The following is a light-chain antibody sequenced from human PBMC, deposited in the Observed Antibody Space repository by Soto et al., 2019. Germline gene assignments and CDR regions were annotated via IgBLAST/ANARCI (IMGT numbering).Light chain of an antibody. Sequence: IQMTQSPSSLSASLGDRVTITCQASQDIKKNLIWYQQKPGKAPKLLIYDASDLETGVPSRFSGSGSGTDFSLTISSLQPEDFATYYCQQSYSFPRTFGRGTKVDIK. V-gene: IGKV1-33*01. CDR3: QQSYSFPRT. J-gene: IGKJ1*01. CDR2: DAS. CDR1: QDIKKN.